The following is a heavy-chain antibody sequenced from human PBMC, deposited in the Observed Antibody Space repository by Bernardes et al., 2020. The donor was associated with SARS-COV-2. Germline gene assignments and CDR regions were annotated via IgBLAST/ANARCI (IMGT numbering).Heavy chain of an antibody. D-gene: IGHD6-13*01. CDR1: GFSDSRND. J-gene: IGHJ4*02. CDR3: ARVGSSSWYFDY. V-gene: IGHV3-66*01. CDR2: IYGGGGT. Sequence: GGSLRLSCAASGFSDSRNDMSWVRQGPGMGLEWVSVIYGGGGTYYADSVKGRFTISRDNSKNTLNLQMNSLRAEDTAVYYCARVGSSSWYFDYWGQGTLVTVSS.